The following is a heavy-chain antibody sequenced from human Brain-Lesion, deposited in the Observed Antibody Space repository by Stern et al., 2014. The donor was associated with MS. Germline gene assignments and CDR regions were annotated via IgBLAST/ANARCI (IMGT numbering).Heavy chain of an antibody. CDR3: ARTGDDFGDYSLSY. J-gene: IGHJ4*02. V-gene: IGHV4-39*01. Sequence: VQLVESGPGLVKPSETLSLTCTVSGGSINTNNYYWGWIRQPPGKGLEWIGNIYSSGSTFYSPSLKSRVTMSVDPSKNPFFLTRSSVTAADTAVYYCARTGDDFGDYSLSYWGQGTLVTVSS. CDR1: GGSINTNNYY. CDR2: IYSSGST. D-gene: IGHD4-17*01.